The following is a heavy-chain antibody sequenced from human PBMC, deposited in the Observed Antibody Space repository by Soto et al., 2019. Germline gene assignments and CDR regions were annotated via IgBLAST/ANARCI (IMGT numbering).Heavy chain of an antibody. J-gene: IGHJ6*02. D-gene: IGHD6-19*01. Sequence: VRLQGSGPGLGKPPGTRSLTCPVSGAPITVSNGWGWVGQPQGKGREWMGETYQSGSTNYNPSLKSRVTISVDKSKNQFSLKLSSVTAADTAVYYCARAQQWRGDYGMDVWGQGTTVTVSS. CDR3: ARAQQWRGDYGMDV. CDR1: GAPITVSNG. V-gene: IGHV4-4*03. CDR2: TYQSGST.